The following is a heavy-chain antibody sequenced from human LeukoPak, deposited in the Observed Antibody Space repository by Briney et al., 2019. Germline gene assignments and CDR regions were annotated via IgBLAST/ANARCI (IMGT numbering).Heavy chain of an antibody. Sequence: SGPTLVNPTQTLTLTCTFSGFSLSTSGVGVGWIRQPPGKALGWLALIYWDDDKRYSPSLKSRLTITKDTSKNQVVLTMTNMDPVDTATYYCVHIQPGIAVADPIFYFDYWGQGTLDTVSS. CDR2: IYWDDDK. CDR3: VHIQPGIAVADPIFYFDY. V-gene: IGHV2-5*02. J-gene: IGHJ4*02. D-gene: IGHD6-19*01. CDR1: GFSLSTSGVG.